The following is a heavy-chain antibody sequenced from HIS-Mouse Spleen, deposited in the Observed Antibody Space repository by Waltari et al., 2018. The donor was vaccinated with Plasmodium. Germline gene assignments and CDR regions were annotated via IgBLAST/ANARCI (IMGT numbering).Heavy chain of an antibody. CDR1: GGSFRCYY. J-gene: IGHJ2*01. CDR2: INHSGST. V-gene: IGHV4-34*01. Sequence: QVQLQQWGAGLLKPSETLSLTCSVYGGSFRCYYCSWIRPPPGKGLEGSGEINHSGSTNYNPALKSRVTISVDTSKNQFSLKLSSVTAADTAVYYCARVTSSGVYWYFDLWGRGTLVTVSS. D-gene: IGHD3-3*01. CDR3: ARVTSSGVYWYFDL.